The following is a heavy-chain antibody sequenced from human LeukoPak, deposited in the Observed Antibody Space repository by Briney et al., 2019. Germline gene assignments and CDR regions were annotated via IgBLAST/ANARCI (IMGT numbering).Heavy chain of an antibody. V-gene: IGHV4-59*08. CDR3: VRQIVVVTTRPFDS. J-gene: IGHJ4*02. CDR1: GGSISSYY. CDR2: IYYSGST. D-gene: IGHD2-21*02. Sequence: SETLSLTCTVSGGSISSYYWSWIRQPPGKGLEWIGYIYYSGSTNYNPSLKSRVTISVDTSKNQFSLKLSSVTAADTAIYYRVRQIVVVTTRPFDSWGQGTLVAVSS.